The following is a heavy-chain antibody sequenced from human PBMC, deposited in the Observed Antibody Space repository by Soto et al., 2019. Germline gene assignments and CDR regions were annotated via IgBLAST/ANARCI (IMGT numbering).Heavy chain of an antibody. CDR2: IYYSGST. J-gene: IGHJ5*02. CDR1: GGSISSSSYY. Sequence: SETLSLTCTVSGGSISSSSYYWGWIRQPPGKGLEWIGSIYYSGSTYYNPSLKSRVTISVDTSKNQFSLKLSSVTAADTAVYYCARHIVLMVYAIFGGWFDPWGQGTLVTVSS. V-gene: IGHV4-39*01. D-gene: IGHD2-8*01. CDR3: ARHIVLMVYAIFGGWFDP.